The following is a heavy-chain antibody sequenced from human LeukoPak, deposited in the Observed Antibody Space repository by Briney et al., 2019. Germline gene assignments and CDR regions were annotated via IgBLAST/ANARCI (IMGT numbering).Heavy chain of an antibody. Sequence: SETLSLTCTVSGGSISSYYWGWIRQPPGKGLEWIGYIYYSGSTNYNPSLTSRVTMSVDMSMNQFSLKLTSVTAADTAVYYCARGASIAVAGYWYFDLWGRGTLVTVSS. V-gene: IGHV4-59*01. CDR1: GGSISSYY. CDR2: IYYSGST. D-gene: IGHD6-19*01. J-gene: IGHJ2*01. CDR3: ARGASIAVAGYWYFDL.